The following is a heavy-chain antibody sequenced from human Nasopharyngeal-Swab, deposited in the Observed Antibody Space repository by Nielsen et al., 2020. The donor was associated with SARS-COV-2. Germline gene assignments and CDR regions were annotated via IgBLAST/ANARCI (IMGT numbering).Heavy chain of an antibody. D-gene: IGHD3-10*01. Sequence: SETLSLTCAVYGGSFSGYYWSWIRQTPGKGLEWIGEINHSGSTNYNPSLKSRVTISVDTSKNQFSLKLSSVTAADTAVYYCARTPTLLREIKTRKYYFDYWGQGTLVTVSS. CDR2: INHSGST. CDR1: GGSFSGYY. J-gene: IGHJ4*02. V-gene: IGHV4-34*01. CDR3: ARTPTLLREIKTRKYYFDY.